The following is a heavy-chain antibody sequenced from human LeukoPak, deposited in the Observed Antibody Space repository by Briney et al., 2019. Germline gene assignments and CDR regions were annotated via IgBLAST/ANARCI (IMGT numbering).Heavy chain of an antibody. D-gene: IGHD3-16*01. CDR1: GFTFSSYS. V-gene: IGHV3-23*01. Sequence: SGGSLRLSCAASGFTFSSYSMNWVRQAPGKGLEWVSAISGSGGSTYYADSVKGRFTISRDNSKNTLYLQMNSLRAEDTALYHCARELRGRLDYWGQGTLVTVSS. CDR2: ISGSGGST. J-gene: IGHJ4*02. CDR3: ARELRGRLDY.